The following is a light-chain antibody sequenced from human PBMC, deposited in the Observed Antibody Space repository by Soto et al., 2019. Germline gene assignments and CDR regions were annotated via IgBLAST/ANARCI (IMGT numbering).Light chain of an antibody. CDR2: GAS. V-gene: IGKV3-20*01. CDR3: QHYGSSSNT. J-gene: IGKJ5*01. CDR1: ESVTSSH. Sequence: EIVLTQSPDTLSLSPGERATLSCRASESVTSSHLAWYQQKRGQAPRLLIYGASSRATDIPDRSSGSGSGTDFTLTISRLEPEDFAVYYCQHYGSSSNTFGQGTRLEIK.